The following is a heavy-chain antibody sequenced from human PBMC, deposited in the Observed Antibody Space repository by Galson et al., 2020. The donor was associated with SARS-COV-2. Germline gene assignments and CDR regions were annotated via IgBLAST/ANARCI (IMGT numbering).Heavy chain of an antibody. CDR3: ARECGGDDAFDI. V-gene: IGHV3-33*01. CDR2: IWYDGSNK. Sequence: GGSLRLSCAASGFTFSSYGMHWVRQAPGKGLEWVAVIWYDGSNKYYADSVKGRFTISRDNSKNTLYLQMNSLRAEDTAVYYCARECGGDDAFDIWGQGTMVTVSS. D-gene: IGHD2-21*02. CDR1: GFTFSSYG. J-gene: IGHJ3*02.